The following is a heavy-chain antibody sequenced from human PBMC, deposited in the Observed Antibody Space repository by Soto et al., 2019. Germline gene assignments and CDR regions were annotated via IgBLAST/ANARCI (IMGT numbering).Heavy chain of an antibody. CDR3: ARGIAAAGTDWFDP. CDR1: GYTFTGYY. CDR2: INPNSGGT. Sequence: ASVKVSCKASGYTFTGYYMHWVRQAPGQGLEWMGWINPNSGGTNYAQKFQGWVTMTRDTSISTAYMELSRLRSDDTAVYYCARGIAAAGTDWFDPGGKGTQVTVSS. J-gene: IGHJ5*02. V-gene: IGHV1-2*04. D-gene: IGHD6-13*01.